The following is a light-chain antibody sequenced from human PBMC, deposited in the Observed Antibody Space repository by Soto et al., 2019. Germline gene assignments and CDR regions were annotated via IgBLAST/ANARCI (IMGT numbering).Light chain of an antibody. CDR3: QHYGDSSYS. V-gene: IGKV3-20*01. CDR2: GAS. Sequence: VLTQSPGTLSLSPGERATLSCRASQRVGSTFLAWYQHKAGQAPRLLIYGASSRATGVPDRFNGGGSGTDFTLTISGLAPEDFAVYYCQHYGDSSYSFGQ. CDR1: QRVGSTF. J-gene: IGKJ2*03.